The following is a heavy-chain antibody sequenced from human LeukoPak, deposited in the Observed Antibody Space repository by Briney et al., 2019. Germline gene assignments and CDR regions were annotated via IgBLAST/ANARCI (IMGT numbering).Heavy chain of an antibody. CDR3: ARGAVKPWYYYDSSGYND. Sequence: PSENLSLTCSVAVDSVSSNYDYWGWIRQPPGKGLEWIGSINHSEKTFYNPSLKSRVTISVDTSNNQFSLKLSSVTAADTAVYYCARGAVKPWYYYDSSGYNDWGQGTLVTVSS. CDR1: VDSVSSNYDY. D-gene: IGHD3-22*01. V-gene: IGHV4-39*01. J-gene: IGHJ4*02. CDR2: INHSEKT.